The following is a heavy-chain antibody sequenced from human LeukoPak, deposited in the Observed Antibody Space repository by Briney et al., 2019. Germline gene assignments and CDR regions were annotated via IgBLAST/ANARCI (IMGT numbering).Heavy chain of an antibody. D-gene: IGHD5-24*01. CDR1: GFTFDDHA. Sequence: PGRSLRLSCAASGFTFDDHAMHWVRQAPGKGLEWVANIKQDGSEKYYVDSVKGRFTISRDNAKNSLYLQMSSLRAKDTAVYYCARARSGVEMATEYYFDYWGQGTLVTVSS. V-gene: IGHV3-7*03. CDR2: IKQDGSEK. CDR3: ARARSGVEMATEYYFDY. J-gene: IGHJ4*02.